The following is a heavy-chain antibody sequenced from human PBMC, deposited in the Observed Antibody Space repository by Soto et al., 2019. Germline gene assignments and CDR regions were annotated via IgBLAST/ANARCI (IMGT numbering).Heavy chain of an antibody. D-gene: IGHD3-10*01. CDR1: GFPFSAFA. CDR3: ARSVRTLSCFDS. J-gene: IGHJ5*01. V-gene: IGHV3-23*01. Sequence: EVQLLESGGDLVQPGGSLRLSCAASGFPFSAFAMNWIRQAPGKGLEWVSGIGGSGASIYYTDSVKGRFSIARDNFKNTVYFQMNSLRDEDTGVYHCARSVRTLSCFDSWGQGPLVTVSS. CDR2: IGGSGASI.